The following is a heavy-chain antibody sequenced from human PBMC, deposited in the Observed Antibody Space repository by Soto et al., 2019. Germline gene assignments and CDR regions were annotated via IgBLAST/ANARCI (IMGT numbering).Heavy chain of an antibody. CDR2: ISSSGDTI. D-gene: IGHD7-27*01. V-gene: IGHV3-11*01. Sequence: QVQLVESGGGLVKPGGSLRLSCAASGFTFSDYYMSWIRQAPGKGLEWVSYISSSGDTIHYAESVKGRFTVSRDNAKPSLYLQMNSLRADDTAVYYCASADKVWAEGDWFDPWGQGTLVTVS. CDR3: ASADKVWAEGDWFDP. J-gene: IGHJ5*02. CDR1: GFTFSDYY.